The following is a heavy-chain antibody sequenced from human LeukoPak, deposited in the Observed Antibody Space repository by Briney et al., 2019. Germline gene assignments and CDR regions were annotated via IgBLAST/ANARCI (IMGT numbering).Heavy chain of an antibody. D-gene: IGHD4-17*01. Sequence: KPSETLSLTCNVSGDSIKSNYWTWIRQPPGRGLEWMGIVHGDGTTNYSPSLNSRVTISIDTSENEFSLRLSSVTAADTAVYYCVRVVRGAVTSNWFDPWGQGIPVTVSS. CDR1: GDSIKSNY. J-gene: IGHJ5*02. V-gene: IGHV4-59*01. CDR3: VRVVRGAVTSNWFDP. CDR2: VHGDGTT.